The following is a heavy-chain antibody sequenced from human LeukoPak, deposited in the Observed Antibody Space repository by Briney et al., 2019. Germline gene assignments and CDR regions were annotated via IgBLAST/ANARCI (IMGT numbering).Heavy chain of an antibody. CDR3: AKGGSSWFYYYYYMHV. J-gene: IGHJ6*03. V-gene: IGHV3-23*01. CDR1: GFTFSSYA. D-gene: IGHD6-13*01. CDR2: ISGSGGST. Sequence: PGGSLRLSCAASGFTFSSYAMSWVRRAPGKGLEWVSAISGSGGSTYYADSGKGRFTIYRDNSKNTLYLQMNSLRAEDTAEYYCAKGGSSWFYYYYYMHVWGRGTTVTVSS.